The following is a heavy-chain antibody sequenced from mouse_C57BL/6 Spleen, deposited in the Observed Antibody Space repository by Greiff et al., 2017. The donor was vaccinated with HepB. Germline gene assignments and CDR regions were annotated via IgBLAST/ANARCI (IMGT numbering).Heavy chain of an antibody. CDR1: GFTFSSYA. J-gene: IGHJ3*01. Sequence: EVKLEESGGGLVKPGGSLKLSCAASGFTFSSYAMSWVRQTPEKRLEWVATISDGGSYTYYPDNVKGRFTISRDNAKNNLYLQMSHLKSEDTAMYYCARDRITTVEGFAYWGQGTLVTVSA. V-gene: IGHV5-4*01. CDR3: ARDRITTVEGFAY. D-gene: IGHD1-1*01. CDR2: ISDGGSYT.